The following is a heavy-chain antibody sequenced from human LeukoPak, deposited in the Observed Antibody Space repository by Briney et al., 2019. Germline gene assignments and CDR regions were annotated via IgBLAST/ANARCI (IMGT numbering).Heavy chain of an antibody. CDR3: ARGPRDIVVVDAHYFDY. J-gene: IGHJ4*02. D-gene: IGHD2-15*01. CDR1: GFTFSSYA. Sequence: GGSLRLSCAASGFTFSSYAMRWVRQAPGKGLEWVAIISYDGSNKYYADSVKGRFTISRDNSKNTLYLQMNSLRAGDTAVYYCARGPRDIVVVDAHYFDYWGQGTLVTVSS. V-gene: IGHV3-30-3*01. CDR2: ISYDGSNK.